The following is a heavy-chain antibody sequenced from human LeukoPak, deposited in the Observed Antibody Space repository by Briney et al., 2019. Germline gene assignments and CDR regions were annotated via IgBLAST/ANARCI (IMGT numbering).Heavy chain of an antibody. CDR3: ATMYYYDSSGYYPDYFDY. J-gene: IGHJ4*02. V-gene: IGHV5-51*01. D-gene: IGHD3-22*01. Sequence: GESLKISCKGSGYSFTSYWIGWVRQMPGKGLEWMGIIYPGDSDTRYSPSFQGQVTISADKSISTAYLQWSSLKASDTAMYYCATMYYYDSSGYYPDYFDYWGPGTLVTVSS. CDR1: GYSFTSYW. CDR2: IYPGDSDT.